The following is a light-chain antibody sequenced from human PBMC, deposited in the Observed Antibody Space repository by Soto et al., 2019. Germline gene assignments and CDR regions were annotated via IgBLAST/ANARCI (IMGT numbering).Light chain of an antibody. Sequence: QSVLTQPAYVSGSPGQSITISCTGTSSDVGSYNYVSWYQQHPGKAPKLMIYEVSDRPSGISSRFSGSKSGNTASLTISGLQTEDEADYYCSSYAGSNNYVFGTGTKVTVL. CDR3: SSYAGSNNYV. J-gene: IGLJ1*01. CDR2: EVS. V-gene: IGLV2-14*01. CDR1: SSDVGSYNY.